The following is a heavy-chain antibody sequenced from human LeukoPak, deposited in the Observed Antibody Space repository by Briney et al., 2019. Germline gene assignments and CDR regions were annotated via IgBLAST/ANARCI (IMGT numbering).Heavy chain of an antibody. Sequence: ASVKVSCKASGYTFTGYYMHWVRQAPGQGLEWMGRINPNSGGTNYAQKFQGRVTMTRDTSISTAYMELSRPRSDDTAVYYCARPHCSSTSCYAETQDWFDPWGQGTLVTVSS. D-gene: IGHD2-2*01. CDR1: GYTFTGYY. V-gene: IGHV1-2*06. CDR3: ARPHCSSTSCYAETQDWFDP. J-gene: IGHJ5*02. CDR2: INPNSGGT.